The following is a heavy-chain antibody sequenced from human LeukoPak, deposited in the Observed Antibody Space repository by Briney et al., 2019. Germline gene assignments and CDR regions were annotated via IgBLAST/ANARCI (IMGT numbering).Heavy chain of an antibody. CDR1: GGSFRGYY. V-gene: IGHV4-34*01. CDR3: ARDKTPSKSRLFDY. D-gene: IGHD2-2*01. J-gene: IGHJ4*02. Sequence: SETLSLTCAVYGGSFRGYYWSWIRQPPGKGLEWIGEINHSGSTNYNPSLKSRVTISVDTSKNQFSLKLSSVTAADTAVYYCARDKTPSKSRLFDYWGQGTLVTVSS. CDR2: INHSGST.